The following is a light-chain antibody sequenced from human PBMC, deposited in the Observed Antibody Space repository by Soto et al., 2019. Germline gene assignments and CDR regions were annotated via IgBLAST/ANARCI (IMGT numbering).Light chain of an antibody. CDR2: YDD. Sequence: QSVLTQPPSVSEAPRQSVTISCSGSSSNIGNNAVNWYQQLPGQAPKLLIYYDDLLASGVSDRFSGSKSGTSASLAISGLQSEDEADYYCAAWDDTLSGYVFATGTKVTVL. J-gene: IGLJ1*01. V-gene: IGLV1-36*01. CDR1: SSNIGNNA. CDR3: AAWDDTLSGYV.